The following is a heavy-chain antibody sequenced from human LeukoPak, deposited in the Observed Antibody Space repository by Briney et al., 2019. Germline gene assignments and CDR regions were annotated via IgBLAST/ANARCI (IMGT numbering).Heavy chain of an antibody. CDR2: IWYEGSNK. J-gene: IGHJ4*02. CDR3: AKERVPGSWWGVFFDY. D-gene: IGHD6-13*01. Sequence: GGSLRLSCVASGFTFSTYGMHWVRQAPGKGLEWVAVIWYEGSNKYYADSVKGRFTISRDNSKNTLYLQTNSLRAEDTAVYYCAKERVPGSWWGVFFDYWGQGTLVTVSS. V-gene: IGHV3-30*02. CDR1: GFTFSTYG.